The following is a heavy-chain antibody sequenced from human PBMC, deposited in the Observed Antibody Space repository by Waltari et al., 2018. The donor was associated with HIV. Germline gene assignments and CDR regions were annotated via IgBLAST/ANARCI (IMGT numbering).Heavy chain of an antibody. Sequence: QVQLVQSGAEVKKPGASVKVSCKASGYTFTSYDINWVRQATGQGLEWMGWMNPNSGNTGYAQRFQGRVTMTRNTSISTAYMELSSLRSEDTAVYYCARGRHIVVVTAIYWFDPWGQGTLVTVSS. V-gene: IGHV1-8*01. D-gene: IGHD2-21*02. CDR3: ARGRHIVVVTAIYWFDP. CDR2: MNPNSGNT. J-gene: IGHJ5*02. CDR1: GYTFTSYD.